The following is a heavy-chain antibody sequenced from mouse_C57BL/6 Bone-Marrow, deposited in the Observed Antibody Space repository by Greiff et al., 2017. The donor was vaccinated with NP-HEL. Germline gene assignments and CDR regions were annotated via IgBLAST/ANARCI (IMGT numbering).Heavy chain of an antibody. CDR3: ARSVVYRAMDY. J-gene: IGHJ4*01. V-gene: IGHV1-81*01. CDR2: IYPRSGNT. D-gene: IGHD2-12*01. CDR1: GYTFTSYG. Sequence: QVQLKQSGAELARPGASVKLSCKASGYTFTSYGISWVKQRTGQGLEWIGEIYPRSGNTYYNEKFKGKATLTADKSSSTAYMELRSRTSEDSAVYFCARSVVYRAMDYWGQGPSVTVSS.